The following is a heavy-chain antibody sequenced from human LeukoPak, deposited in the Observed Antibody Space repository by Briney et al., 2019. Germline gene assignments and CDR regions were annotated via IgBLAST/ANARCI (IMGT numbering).Heavy chain of an antibody. Sequence: SETLSLTCAVYGGSFSGYYWSWIRQPPGKGLEWIGEINLSGSTNYNPSLKSRVTISVDTSKNQFSLKLSSVTAEDTAVYYCARVSSKATVRGLITKKNYYYYYMDVWGKGTTVTISS. V-gene: IGHV4-34*01. CDR1: GGSFSGYY. CDR2: INLSGST. CDR3: ARVSSKATVRGLITKKNYYYYYMDV. J-gene: IGHJ6*03. D-gene: IGHD3-10*01.